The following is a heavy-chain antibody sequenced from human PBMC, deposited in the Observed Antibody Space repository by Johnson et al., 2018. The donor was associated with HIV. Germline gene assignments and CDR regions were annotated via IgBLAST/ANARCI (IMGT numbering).Heavy chain of an antibody. J-gene: IGHJ3*02. CDR1: GFTFDDYG. Sequence: VQLVESGGGVVRPGGSLRLSCAASGFTFDDYGMSWVRPAPGKGLEWVSGINWNGGSRGYADSVKGRFTISRDNAKNSLYLQMNSLRAEDTALYYCARGFGNSGYYYGRFGAFDIWGQGTMVTVSS. CDR2: INWNGGSR. V-gene: IGHV3-20*04. D-gene: IGHD3-22*01. CDR3: ARGFGNSGYYYGRFGAFDI.